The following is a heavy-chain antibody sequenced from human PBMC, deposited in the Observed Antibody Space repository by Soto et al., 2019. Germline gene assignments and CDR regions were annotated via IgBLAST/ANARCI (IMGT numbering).Heavy chain of an antibody. V-gene: IGHV6-1*01. CDR2: TYYRSKWYN. D-gene: IGHD3-16*02. J-gene: IGHJ4*02. CDR1: GDSVSSNSAA. CDR3: ARDRGYDYVWGSYRSPKTFDY. Sequence: PSQTLSLTCAISGDSVSSNSAAWNWIRQSPSRGLEWLGRTYYRSKWYNDYAVSVKSRITINPGTSKNQFSLQLNSVTPEDTAVYYCARDRGYDYVWGSYRSPKTFDYWGQGTLVTVSS.